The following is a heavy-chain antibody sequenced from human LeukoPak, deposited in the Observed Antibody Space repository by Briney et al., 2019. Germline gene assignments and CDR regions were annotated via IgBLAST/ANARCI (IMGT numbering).Heavy chain of an antibody. D-gene: IGHD6-13*01. CDR2: IYYSGST. CDR3: AKEANIASAIVWFDP. Sequence: PSETLSLTCTVSGGSISSSSYYWGWIRQPPGKGLEWIGSIYYSGSTYYNPSLKSRVTISVDTSKNQFSLKLSSVTAADTAVYYCAKEANIASAIVWFDPWGQGTLVTVSS. V-gene: IGHV4-39*07. J-gene: IGHJ5*02. CDR1: GGSISSSSYY.